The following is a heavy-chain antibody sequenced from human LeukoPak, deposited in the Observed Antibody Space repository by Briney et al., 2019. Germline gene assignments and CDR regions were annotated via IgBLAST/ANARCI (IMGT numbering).Heavy chain of an antibody. V-gene: IGHV4-59*01. CDR3: ARSGWNDVPDY. CDR1: GGSISSYY. J-gene: IGHJ4*02. CDR2: IYYSGSI. D-gene: IGHD1-1*01. Sequence: SETLSLTCTVSGGSISSYYWSWIRQPPGKGLGWIGYIYYSGSINYNPSLKSRATISVDTSKNQFSLKLSSVTAADTAVYYCARSGWNDVPDYWGQGTLVTVSS.